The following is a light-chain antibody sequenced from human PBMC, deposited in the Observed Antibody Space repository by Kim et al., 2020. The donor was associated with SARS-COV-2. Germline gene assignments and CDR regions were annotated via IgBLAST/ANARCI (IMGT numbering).Light chain of an antibody. Sequence: PGQTASITCTGYKLGDKYVSWYQQKPGQSPVVVIYQDNRLPSGIPERFSGSNSGNTATLTISGTQAMDEADYYCQAWDSSTHNYVFGAGTKVTVL. CDR3: QAWDSSTHNYV. J-gene: IGLJ1*01. CDR1: KLGDKY. CDR2: QDN. V-gene: IGLV3-1*01.